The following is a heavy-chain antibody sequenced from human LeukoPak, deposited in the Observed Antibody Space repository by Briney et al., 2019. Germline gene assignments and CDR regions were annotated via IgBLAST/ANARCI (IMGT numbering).Heavy chain of an antibody. CDR1: GGSISGYY. Sequence: SETLSLTCTVSGGSISGYYWSWIRQPPGKGLDWIGYISYSGSTNYNPSLKSRVTISVDTSKNQFSLKLSSVTAADTAVYYCARVIAAAGAFDIWGQGTMVTVSS. V-gene: IGHV4-59*01. CDR3: ARVIAAAGAFDI. J-gene: IGHJ3*02. D-gene: IGHD6-13*01. CDR2: ISYSGST.